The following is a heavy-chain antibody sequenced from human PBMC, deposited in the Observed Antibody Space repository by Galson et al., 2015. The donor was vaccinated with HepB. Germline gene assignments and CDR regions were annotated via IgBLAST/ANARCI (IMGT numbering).Heavy chain of an antibody. D-gene: IGHD6-13*01. CDR1: GLIFSNTW. Sequence: SLRLSCAASGLIFSNTWMTWVRQAPGKGLEWVGRIKSKTDGGTTDYAAPGKGRFTISRDDSKTTLYLQVNSLKTEDTAVYYCTTGGGSIAEGGTPFDYWGQGTLVTVSS. CDR2: IKSKTDGGTT. V-gene: IGHV3-15*01. CDR3: TTGGGSIAEGGTPFDY. J-gene: IGHJ4*02.